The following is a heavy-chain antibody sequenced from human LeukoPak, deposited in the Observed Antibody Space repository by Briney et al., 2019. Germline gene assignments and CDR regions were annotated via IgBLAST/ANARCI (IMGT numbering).Heavy chain of an antibody. V-gene: IGHV3-48*03. Sequence: GALRLSCAASGFTFSNYEMHWVRQAPGKGLEWVSYISSSGSDIYYADSVKGRFTISRDNAKNSLCLHMNSLRAEDTAVYYCARGIVGATIFDYWGQGTLVTVSS. J-gene: IGHJ4*02. CDR3: ARGIVGATIFDY. CDR2: ISSSGSDI. D-gene: IGHD1-26*01. CDR1: GFTFSNYE.